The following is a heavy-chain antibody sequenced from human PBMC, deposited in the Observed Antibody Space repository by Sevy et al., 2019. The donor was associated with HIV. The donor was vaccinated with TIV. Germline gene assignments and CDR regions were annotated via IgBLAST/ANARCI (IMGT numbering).Heavy chain of an antibody. CDR2: IYTSGST. Sequence: SETLSLTCTVSGGSISSYYWSWIRQPAGKGLEWIGRIYTSGSTNYNPSLKSRVTMSVDTSKNQFSLRLSSVTAADTAVYYCARGHYDSSGYFSQFDYWGQGTLVTVSS. J-gene: IGHJ4*02. CDR1: GGSISSYY. D-gene: IGHD3-22*01. V-gene: IGHV4-4*07. CDR3: ARGHYDSSGYFSQFDY.